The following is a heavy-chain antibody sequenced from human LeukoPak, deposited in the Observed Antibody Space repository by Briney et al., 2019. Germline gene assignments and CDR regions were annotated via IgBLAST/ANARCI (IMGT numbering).Heavy chain of an antibody. D-gene: IGHD2-15*01. V-gene: IGHV3-30*18. J-gene: IGHJ6*02. Sequence: GGSLRLSCAASGFTFSSYGMHWVRQAPGKGLEWVAVISYDGSNKYYADSVKGRFTISRDNSKNTLYLQMSSLRAEDTAIYYCAKKEVAEHSPPHGMDVWGQGTTVTVSS. CDR2: ISYDGSNK. CDR1: GFTFSSYG. CDR3: AKKEVAEHSPPHGMDV.